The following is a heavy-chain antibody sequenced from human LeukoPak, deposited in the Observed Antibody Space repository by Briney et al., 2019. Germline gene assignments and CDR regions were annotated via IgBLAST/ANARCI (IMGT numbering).Heavy chain of an antibody. J-gene: IGHJ4*02. D-gene: IGHD3-22*01. Sequence: GGSLRLSRTASGFTFGDYGVTWFRQAPGKGLEWTAFIRTKSHGGTTEYAASVKGRFTISRDDSETIAYLQMNGLKTEDTAMYYCARTYYYGSSGWKPDYWGQGTLVTVSS. V-gene: IGHV3-49*03. CDR2: IRTKSHGGTT. CDR3: ARTYYYGSSGWKPDY. CDR1: GFTFGDYG.